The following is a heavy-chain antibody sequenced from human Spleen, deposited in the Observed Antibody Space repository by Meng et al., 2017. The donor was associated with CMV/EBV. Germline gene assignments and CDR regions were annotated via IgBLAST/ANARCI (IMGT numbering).Heavy chain of an antibody. CDR2: ISSSGSTK. CDR3: LSTYCSSTTCYDY. D-gene: IGHD2-2*01. Sequence: GESLKISCAASAFTFSNYEMNWVRQAPGKGLEWVAYISSSGSTKYYADSVKGRFTISRDNAKKSLYLQMNSLRVEDTTMYYCLSTYCSSTTCYDYWGQGTLVTVSS. J-gene: IGHJ4*02. CDR1: AFTFSNYE. V-gene: IGHV3-48*03.